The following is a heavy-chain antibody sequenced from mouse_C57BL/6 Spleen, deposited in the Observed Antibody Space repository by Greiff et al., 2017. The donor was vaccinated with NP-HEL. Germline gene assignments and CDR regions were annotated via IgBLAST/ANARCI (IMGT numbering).Heavy chain of an antibody. D-gene: IGHD1-1*01. CDR3: AREGYGSRPVDD. Sequence: VQLQQPGAELVMPGASVKLSCKASGSTFPIYWLHWVKQRPGQGLEWIGEIDPSDSYTNYNQKFKGKSTLTVDKSSSTAYMQLSSLTSEDSAVYDGAREGYGSRPVDDGGQGTNLTVSS. J-gene: IGHJ2*01. V-gene: IGHV1-69*01. CDR1: GSTFPIYW. CDR2: IDPSDSYT.